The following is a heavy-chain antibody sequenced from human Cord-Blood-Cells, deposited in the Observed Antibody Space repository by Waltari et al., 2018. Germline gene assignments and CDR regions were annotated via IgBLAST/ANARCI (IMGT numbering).Heavy chain of an antibody. J-gene: IGHJ4*02. Sequence: QVQLGQAGAEVGKPGALVKGSCMDFEYTCNGYYVHGLRQQPGVGREWMGWMNRNSGGTNKAQKSQGMVTMTRVTSISSAYMEQSRLRSDDTAVYYGARGPIAVAEGTWYYFDYWGQGTLVTVSS. D-gene: IGHD6-13*01. V-gene: IGHV1-2*02. CDR2: MNRNSGGT. CDR3: ARGPIAVAEGTWYYFDY. CDR1: EYTCNGYY.